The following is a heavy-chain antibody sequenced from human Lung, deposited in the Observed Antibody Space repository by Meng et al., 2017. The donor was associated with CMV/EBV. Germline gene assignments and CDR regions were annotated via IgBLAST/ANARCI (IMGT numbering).Heavy chain of an antibody. V-gene: IGHV3-74*01. CDR1: GFTHSRYW. J-gene: IGHJ4*01. D-gene: IGHD1-26*01. CDR2: INKYGSRT. Sequence: GEXXTISCAASGFTHSRYWMHWVRQAPGKGLVWVSRINKYGSRTDYADSVKGRYTIFRDNAKNTLYLQMDSMRAEDTAVYYCARDWGGSDDHWGQGTVVTVSS. CDR3: ARDWGGSDDH.